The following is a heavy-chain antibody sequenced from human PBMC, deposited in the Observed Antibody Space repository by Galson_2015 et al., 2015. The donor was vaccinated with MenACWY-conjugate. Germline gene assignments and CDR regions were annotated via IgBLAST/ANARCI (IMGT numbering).Heavy chain of an antibody. CDR2: INHSGNT. Sequence: SETLSLTCAVYTESLSGYYWNWIRQPPGKGLEWIGEINHSGNTNYNPSLKSRVTISVDMVKNQFSLKLSSVTVADTAVYFCARLRQVGRFYYDGLDVWGQGTTVTVSS. CDR3: ARLRQVGRFYYDGLDV. J-gene: IGHJ6*02. V-gene: IGHV4-34*01. CDR1: TESLSGYY. D-gene: IGHD3-16*01.